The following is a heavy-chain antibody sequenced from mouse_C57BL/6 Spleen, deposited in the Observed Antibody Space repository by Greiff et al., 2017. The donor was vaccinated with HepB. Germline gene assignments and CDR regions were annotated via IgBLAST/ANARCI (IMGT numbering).Heavy chain of an antibody. V-gene: IGHV1-55*01. J-gene: IGHJ4*01. CDR1: GYTFTSYW. CDR2: IYPGSGST. Sequence: VQLQQPGAELVKPGASVKMSCKASGYTFTSYWITWVKQRPGQGLEWIGDIYPGSGSTNYNEKFKSKATLTVDTSSSTAYMQLSSLTSEDSAVYYGARYRNYCGSSYGYAMDYWGQGTSVTVSS. CDR3: ARYRNYCGSSYGYAMDY. D-gene: IGHD1-1*01.